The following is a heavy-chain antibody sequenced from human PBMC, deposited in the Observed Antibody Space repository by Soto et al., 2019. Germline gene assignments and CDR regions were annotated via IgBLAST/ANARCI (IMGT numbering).Heavy chain of an antibody. V-gene: IGHV4-39*01. J-gene: IGHJ4*02. D-gene: IGHD3-10*01. CDR1: GGSISSSSYY. CDR2: IYYSGST. Sequence: QLQLQESGPGLVKPSETLSLTCTVSGGSISSSSYYWGWIRQPPGKGLEWIGSIYYSGSTYYNPSLKSRVTISVDTSKNQFSLKLSSVTAADTAVYYCARQGMVRGVIITQNFDYWGQGTLVTVSS. CDR3: ARQGMVRGVIITQNFDY.